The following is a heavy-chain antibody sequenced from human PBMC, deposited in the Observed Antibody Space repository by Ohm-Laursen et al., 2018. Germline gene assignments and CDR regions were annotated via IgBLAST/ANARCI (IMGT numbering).Heavy chain of an antibody. CDR3: ARGYTYGSYYYYGMDV. V-gene: IGHV3-72*01. CDR1: GFTFSDHY. CDR2: TRNKASSYTT. J-gene: IGHJ6*02. D-gene: IGHD5-18*01. Sequence: GSLRLSCSASGFTFSDHYMDWVRQAPGKGLEWVGRTRNKASSYTTEYAASVKGRFTISRDDSKNSLYLQMNSLRAEDTAVYYCARGYTYGSYYYYGMDVWGQGTTVTVSS.